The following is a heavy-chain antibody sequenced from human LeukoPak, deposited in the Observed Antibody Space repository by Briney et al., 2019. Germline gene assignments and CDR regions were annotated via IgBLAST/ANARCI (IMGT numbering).Heavy chain of an antibody. J-gene: IGHJ3*02. CDR1: GYTFTGQY. V-gene: IGHV1-46*01. D-gene: IGHD5-18*01. Sequence: ASVEVSCKASGYTFTGQYMHWVRQAPGQGLEWMGIINPSGGSTSYAQKFQGRVTMTRDTSTSTVYMELSSLRSEDTAVYYCARDKEGYSYGFGAFDIWGQGTMVTVSS. CDR2: INPSGGST. CDR3: ARDKEGYSYGFGAFDI.